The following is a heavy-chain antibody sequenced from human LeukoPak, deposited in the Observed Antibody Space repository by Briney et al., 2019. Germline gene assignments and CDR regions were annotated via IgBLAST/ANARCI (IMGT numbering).Heavy chain of an antibody. D-gene: IGHD1-1*01. J-gene: IGHJ4*02. Sequence: GGSLRLSCAISGFIFNTYGMNWVRQTPGKGLEWVSTFSGGDGQTFYADSVKGRFTISRDSSRNTVSLQMNSLRVEDTAVYYCARGIYWSLDYWGQGTLVTVSS. CDR2: FSGGDGQT. CDR3: ARGIYWSLDY. V-gene: IGHV3-23*01. CDR1: GFIFNTYG.